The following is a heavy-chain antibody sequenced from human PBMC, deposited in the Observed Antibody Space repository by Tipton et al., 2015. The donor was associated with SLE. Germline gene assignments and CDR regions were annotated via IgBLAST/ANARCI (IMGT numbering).Heavy chain of an antibody. D-gene: IGHD1-1*01. J-gene: IGHJ2*01. V-gene: IGHV4-34*01. CDR2: INHSGST. Sequence: TLSLTCAVYGGSFSGYYWSWIRQPPGKGLEWIGEINHSGSTNYNPSLKSRVTISVDTSKNQFSLKLSSVTAADTAVYYCARGMNWSNWYFDLWGRGTLVTVSS. CDR3: ARGMNWSNWYFDL. CDR1: GGSFSGYY.